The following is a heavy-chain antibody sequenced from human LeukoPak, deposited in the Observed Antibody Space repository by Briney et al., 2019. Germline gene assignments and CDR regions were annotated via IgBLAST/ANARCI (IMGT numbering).Heavy chain of an antibody. Sequence: SETLSLTCALYGGSFSDYSWSWIRHPPRKWLEWVGEINHSAGTNHNPSLMSRVIMSVDTSKNQFSLMVSSVTAADTAVYYCARVGYSYSMNDWSRTGLGAYPTKYYYYMDVWGKGTTVTVSS. D-gene: IGHD5-18*01. J-gene: IGHJ6*03. CDR1: GGSFSDYS. CDR2: INHSAGT. CDR3: ARVGYSYSMNDWSRTGLGAYPTKYYYYMDV. V-gene: IGHV4-34*01.